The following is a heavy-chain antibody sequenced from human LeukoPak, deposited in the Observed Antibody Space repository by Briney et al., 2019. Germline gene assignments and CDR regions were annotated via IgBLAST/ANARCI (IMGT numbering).Heavy chain of an antibody. J-gene: IGHJ3*02. Sequence: ASVKVFCKASGYTFTGYYMHWVRQAPGQGLEWMGWINPNNGATNYAQKFQGRVTMTRDTSISTAYIELNRLRSDDTALYYCARDMRAHAFDIWGQGTVVTVSS. CDR1: GYTFTGYY. D-gene: IGHD2-2*01. CDR3: ARDMRAHAFDI. V-gene: IGHV1-2*02. CDR2: INPNNGAT.